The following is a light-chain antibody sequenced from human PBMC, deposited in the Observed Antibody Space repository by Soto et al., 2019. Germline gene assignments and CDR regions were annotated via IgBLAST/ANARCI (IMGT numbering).Light chain of an antibody. CDR3: GTWDSSLSAGV. J-gene: IGLJ3*02. Sequence: QSVLTQPPSVSAAPGQKVTISCSGSSSNIGNNYLSWYQQLPGTAPKLLIYVNNKRPSGIPDRFSGSKSGTSATLGITGLQTGDEADYYCGTWDSSLSAGVFGGGTKLTVL. CDR2: VNN. CDR1: SSNIGNNY. V-gene: IGLV1-51*01.